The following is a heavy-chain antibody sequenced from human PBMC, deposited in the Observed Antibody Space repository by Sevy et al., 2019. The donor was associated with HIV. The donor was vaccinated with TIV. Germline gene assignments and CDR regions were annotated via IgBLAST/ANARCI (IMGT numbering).Heavy chain of an antibody. CDR2: ISYDARNE. Sequence: GGSLRLSCAASGLPFSSYAMHWVRQGPGKGLEWVAVISYDARNEAYADSVKGRFTISRVNSKNTLYLKMNSLRAEDTAVYYCARFPPERAFDIWGQGTMVTVSS. CDR1: GLPFSSYA. CDR3: ARFPPERAFDI. V-gene: IGHV3-30*04. J-gene: IGHJ3*02.